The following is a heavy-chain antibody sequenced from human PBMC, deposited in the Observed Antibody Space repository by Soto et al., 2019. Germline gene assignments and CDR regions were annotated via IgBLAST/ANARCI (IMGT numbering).Heavy chain of an antibody. D-gene: IGHD3-10*01. CDR3: ARVRDYGSASLTLWDF. Sequence: GGSLRLSCAASGFTFSSYAMHWVRQAPGKGLEWVAVISYDGSNKYYADSVKGRFTISRDNSKNTLYLQMNSLRAEDTAVYYCARVRDYGSASLTLWDFWGQRTLVTVSS. CDR2: ISYDGSNK. V-gene: IGHV3-30-3*01. CDR1: GFTFSSYA. J-gene: IGHJ4*02.